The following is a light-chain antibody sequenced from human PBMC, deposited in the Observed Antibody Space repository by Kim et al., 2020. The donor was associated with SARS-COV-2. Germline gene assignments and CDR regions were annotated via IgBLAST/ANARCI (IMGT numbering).Light chain of an antibody. Sequence: ASVGDRVTITCRASQSIGGWLAWYQQKPGKAPKLLIYYASSVESGFPSMFSGSGSGTEFTLTISSLQPDDSATYYCQQHSTYPITFGQGTRLEIK. J-gene: IGKJ5*01. CDR3: QQHSTYPIT. CDR1: QSIGGW. V-gene: IGKV1-5*01. CDR2: YAS.